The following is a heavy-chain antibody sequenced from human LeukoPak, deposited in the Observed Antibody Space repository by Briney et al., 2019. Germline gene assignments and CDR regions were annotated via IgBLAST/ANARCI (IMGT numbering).Heavy chain of an antibody. CDR1: GYTFTTYG. D-gene: IGHD6-6*01. V-gene: IGHV1-69*13. Sequence: GASVKVSCKASGYTFTTYGISWVRQAPGQGFEWMGGIISMFGTTNYAQNFQGRVTITADESTSTAYMDLGGLRSEDTAVYYCARVSYGSSFGNYYYYYMDVRGKGTTVTVSS. CDR2: IISMFGTT. CDR3: ARVSYGSSFGNYYYYYMDV. J-gene: IGHJ6*03.